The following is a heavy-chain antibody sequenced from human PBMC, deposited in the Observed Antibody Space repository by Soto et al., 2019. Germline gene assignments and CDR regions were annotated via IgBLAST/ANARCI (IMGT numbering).Heavy chain of an antibody. D-gene: IGHD2-2*01. CDR1: GFTFSSYA. J-gene: IGHJ5*02. CDR3: AKDRPYCSSTSCSNWFDP. V-gene: IGHV3-23*01. Sequence: EVQLLESGGGLVQPGGSLRLSCAASGFTFSSYAMSWVRQAPGKGLEWVSAISGSGGSTYYADSVKGRFTISRDNSKNTLYLQMNSLRAEDTAVYYCAKDRPYCSSTSCSNWFDPWGQGTLVTVSS. CDR2: ISGSGGST.